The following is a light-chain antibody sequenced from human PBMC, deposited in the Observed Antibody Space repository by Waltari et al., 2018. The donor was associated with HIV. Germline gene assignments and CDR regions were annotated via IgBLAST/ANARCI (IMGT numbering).Light chain of an antibody. J-gene: IGLJ2*01. Sequence: QSVLTQPPSVSGAPGQRVTISCTGSSSNIGAGYDVHWYQQLPGTAPNLLINGTINRPSGVPARFSDSKSGTSASLAITGLQAEDEADYYCQSYDSSLSGSIFGGGTKLTVL. CDR3: QSYDSSLSGSI. CDR1: SSNIGAGYD. V-gene: IGLV1-40*01. CDR2: GTI.